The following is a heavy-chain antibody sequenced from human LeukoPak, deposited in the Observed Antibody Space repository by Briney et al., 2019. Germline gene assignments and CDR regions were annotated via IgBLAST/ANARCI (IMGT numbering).Heavy chain of an antibody. J-gene: IGHJ6*03. D-gene: IGHD3-3*01. CDR3: GRDEDDFGYYYMDV. CDR2: ISRRSSTI. Sequence: GGSRRLSCAASGFTFSSYRMNWVRQAPGKGLEWVSFISRRSSTIYYADSVKGRFTISRDNAKNSLYLQMNSLRDEDTAVYYCGRDEDDFGYYYMDVWGKGTTVTVSS. V-gene: IGHV3-48*02. CDR1: GFTFSSYR.